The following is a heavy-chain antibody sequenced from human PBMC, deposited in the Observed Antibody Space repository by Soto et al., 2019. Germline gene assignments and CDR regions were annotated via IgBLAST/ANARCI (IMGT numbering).Heavy chain of an antibody. D-gene: IGHD2-21*02. CDR3: ARVEPNCGGDCEHFDY. J-gene: IGHJ4*02. CDR2: IYYSGST. CDR1: GGSISSYY. Sequence: SETLSLTCTVSGGSISSYYWSWIRQPPGKGLEWIGYIYYSGSTNYNPSLKSRVTISVDTSKNQFSLKLSSVTAADTAVYYCARVEPNCGGDCEHFDYWGQGTLVTVSS. V-gene: IGHV4-59*01.